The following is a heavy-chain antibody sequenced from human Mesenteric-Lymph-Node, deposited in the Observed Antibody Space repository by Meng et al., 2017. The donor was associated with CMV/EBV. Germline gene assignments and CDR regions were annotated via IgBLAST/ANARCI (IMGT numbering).Heavy chain of an antibody. Sequence: GGSLRLSCAASGFTFRSYWMSWVRLAPGKGLEWVGFIRSKAYGGTTEYAASVKGRFTISRDDSKSIAYLQMNSLKTEDTAVYYCTREVYSSSWYDYWGQGTLVTVSS. CDR2: IRSKAYGGTT. CDR1: GFTFRSYW. J-gene: IGHJ4*02. V-gene: IGHV3-49*04. CDR3: TREVYSSSWYDY. D-gene: IGHD6-13*01.